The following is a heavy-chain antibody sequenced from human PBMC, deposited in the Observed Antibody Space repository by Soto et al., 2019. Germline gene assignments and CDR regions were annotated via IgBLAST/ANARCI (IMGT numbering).Heavy chain of an antibody. CDR1: GFTFSSYS. J-gene: IGHJ4*02. V-gene: IGHV3-21*01. CDR3: ARDQGYTYGSAFDY. CDR2: ISSSSSYI. Sequence: GGSLRLSCAASGFTFSSYSMNWVRQAPGKGLEWVSSISSSSSYIYYADSVKGRFTISRDNAKNSLYLQMNSLRAEDTAVYYCARDQGYTYGSAFDYWGQGTLVTVSS. D-gene: IGHD5-18*01.